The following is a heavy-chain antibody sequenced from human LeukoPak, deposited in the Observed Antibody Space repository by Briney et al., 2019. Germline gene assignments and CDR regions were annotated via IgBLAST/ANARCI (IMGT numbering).Heavy chain of an antibody. CDR3: AMTLVVPRHGAFDI. D-gene: IGHD3-22*01. CDR1: GGSFSGYY. J-gene: IGHJ3*02. V-gene: IGHV4-34*01. CDR2: INHSGST. Sequence: KASETLSLTCAVYGGSFSGYYWSWIRQPPGKGLEWIGEINHSGSTNYNPSLKSRVTISVDTSKNQFSLKLSSVTAADTAVYYCAMTLVVPRHGAFDIWGQGTMVTVSS.